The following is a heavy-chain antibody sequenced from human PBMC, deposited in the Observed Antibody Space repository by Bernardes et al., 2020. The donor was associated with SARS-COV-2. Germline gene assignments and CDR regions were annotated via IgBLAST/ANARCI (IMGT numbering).Heavy chain of an antibody. CDR1: GFSFSSFE. V-gene: IGHV3-48*03. D-gene: IGHD6-19*01. J-gene: IGHJ4*02. CDR3: ARVYRGWAGAY. Sequence: GWSLRLSCVGSGFSFSSFELNWVRQAAGKGLEWVSYISGTGSAIYYADSVKGRFTISRDNAKNSLFLQMDSLRAEDTGVYYCARVYRGWAGAYWGQGTLVTVSS. CDR2: ISGTGSAI.